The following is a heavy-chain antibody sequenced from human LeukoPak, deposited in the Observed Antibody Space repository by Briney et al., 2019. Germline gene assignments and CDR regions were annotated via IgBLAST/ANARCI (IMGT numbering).Heavy chain of an antibody. Sequence: PGGSLRLSCAASGFTFSSYGMHWVRQAPGKGLEWVAVISYDGSTKYYADSVKGRFTISRDNSMNTMYLQMNSVRAEETAIYYCAKEESSGLIGYWGQGTLVTVSS. J-gene: IGHJ4*02. V-gene: IGHV3-30*18. CDR3: AKEESSGLIGY. CDR1: GFTFSSYG. CDR2: ISYDGSTK. D-gene: IGHD3-22*01.